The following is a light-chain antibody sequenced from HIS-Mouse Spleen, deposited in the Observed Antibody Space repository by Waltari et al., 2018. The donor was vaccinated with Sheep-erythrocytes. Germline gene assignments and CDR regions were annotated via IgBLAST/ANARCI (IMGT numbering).Light chain of an antibody. CDR1: RSTIGNNY. CDR3: GTWDSSLSAGV. J-gene: IGLJ2*01. CDR2: DNN. Sequence: QYVLTQPPSVSVAPGQKVTISCSGSRSTIGNNYVSWYQQLPGTAPKLLIYDNNKRPSGIPDRFSGSKSGTSATLGITGLQTGDEADYYCGTWDSSLSAGVFGGGTKLTVL. V-gene: IGLV1-51*01.